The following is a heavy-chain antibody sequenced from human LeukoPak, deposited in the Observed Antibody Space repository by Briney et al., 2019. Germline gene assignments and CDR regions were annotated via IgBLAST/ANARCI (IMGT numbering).Heavy chain of an antibody. CDR2: ITTSDGNT. CDR3: ARTHYIQAFNT. D-gene: IGHD2/OR15-2a*01. Sequence: GGSLRLSCAASGFTFSSYTMSWVRQAPGKGLEWVSTITTSDGNTYYADSVKGRFTVSRDNSKSTLYLQIDNLRVEDTAVYYCARTHYIQAFNTWGQGTLVTVSS. CDR1: GFTFSSYT. V-gene: IGHV3-23*01. J-gene: IGHJ3*02.